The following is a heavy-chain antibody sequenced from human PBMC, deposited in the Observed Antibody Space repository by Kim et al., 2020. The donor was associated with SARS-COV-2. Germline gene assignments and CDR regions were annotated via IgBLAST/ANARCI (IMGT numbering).Heavy chain of an antibody. CDR2: ISYDGSNK. CDR1: GFTFSSYA. V-gene: IGHV3-30-3*01. D-gene: IGHD2-2*01. CDR3: ARENKDIVVPRNDY. Sequence: GGSLRLSCAASGFTFSSYAMHWVRQAPGKGLEWVAVISYDGSNKYYADSVKGRFTISRDNSKNTLYLQMNSLRAEDTAVYYCARENKDIVVPRNDYWGQGTLVTVSS. J-gene: IGHJ4*02.